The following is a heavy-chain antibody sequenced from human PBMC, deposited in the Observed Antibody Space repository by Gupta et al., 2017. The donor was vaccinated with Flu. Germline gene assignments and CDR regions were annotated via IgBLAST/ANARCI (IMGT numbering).Heavy chain of an antibody. Sequence: GCTFSRYGMHWVRQAPGKGREWVALILHDGANKYYADSVRGRFIISRDNAKNTLFLERKSLRPEDTAVYYGAKGELLPEDYWGQGTQVTVSS. CDR3: AKGELLPEDY. D-gene: IGHD2-15*01. CDR1: GCTFSRYG. CDR2: ILHDGANK. J-gene: IGHJ4*02. V-gene: IGHV3-30*18.